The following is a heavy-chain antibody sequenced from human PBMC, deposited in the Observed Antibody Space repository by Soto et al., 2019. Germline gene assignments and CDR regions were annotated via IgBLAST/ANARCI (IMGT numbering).Heavy chain of an antibody. V-gene: IGHV4-30-4*01. Sequence: SETLSLTCTVSGGSISSGDYYWSWIRQPPGKGLEWIGYIYYSGSTYYNPSLKSRVTISVDTSKNQFSLKLSSVTAADTAVYYCARDFRNHDSSGLINWFDPWGQGTLVTVSS. D-gene: IGHD3-22*01. CDR3: ARDFRNHDSSGLINWFDP. CDR1: GGSISSGDYY. J-gene: IGHJ5*02. CDR2: IYYSGST.